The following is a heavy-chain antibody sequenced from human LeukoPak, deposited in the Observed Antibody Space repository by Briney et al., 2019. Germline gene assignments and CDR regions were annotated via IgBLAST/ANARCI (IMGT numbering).Heavy chain of an antibody. Sequence: GGSLRLSCAASGFTFSSYAMSWVRQAPGKGLEWVSAISGSGGSTYYADSVKGRFTISRDNSKNTLYLQMNSLRAEGTAVYYCAKDLAAADLYNWFDPWGQGTLVTVSS. V-gene: IGHV3-23*01. CDR3: AKDLAAADLYNWFDP. D-gene: IGHD6-13*01. CDR2: ISGSGGST. J-gene: IGHJ5*02. CDR1: GFTFSSYA.